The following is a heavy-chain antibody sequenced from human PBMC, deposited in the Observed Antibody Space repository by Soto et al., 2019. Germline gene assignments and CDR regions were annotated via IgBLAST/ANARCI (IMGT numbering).Heavy chain of an antibody. V-gene: IGHV3-64*01. Sequence: EVQLVESGGGLVQPGGSLRLSCAASGFTFSSYSMHWVRQAPGQGLEYVSAISSNGGSTYYANSVKGRFTISRDNSKNTLDLQMGCLRAEDMAVYYCARDLRPGAETGCDYWGQGTLVTVSS. D-gene: IGHD4-17*01. J-gene: IGHJ4*02. CDR2: ISSNGGST. CDR1: GFTFSSYS. CDR3: ARDLRPGAETGCDY.